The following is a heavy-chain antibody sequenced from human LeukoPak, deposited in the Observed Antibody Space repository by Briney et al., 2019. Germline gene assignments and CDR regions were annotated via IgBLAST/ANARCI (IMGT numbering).Heavy chain of an antibody. CDR1: GGSISSYY. CDR2: IYTSGST. J-gene: IGHJ4*02. Sequence: PSETLSLTCTVSGGSISSYYWSWIRQPAGKGLEWIGRIYTSGSTNYNPSLKSRVTMSVDTSKNQFSLKLSSVTAADTAVYYCARDQWGYYDSSGYYYFDYWGQGTLVTVCS. D-gene: IGHD3-22*01. CDR3: ARDQWGYYDSSGYYYFDY. V-gene: IGHV4-4*07.